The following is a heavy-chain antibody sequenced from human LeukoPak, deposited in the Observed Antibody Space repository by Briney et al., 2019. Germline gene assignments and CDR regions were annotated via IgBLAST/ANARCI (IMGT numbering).Heavy chain of an antibody. V-gene: IGHV4-34*01. Sequence: SETLSPTCAVYGGSFSGYYWSWIRQPPGKGLEWIGEINHSGSTNYNPSLKSRVTISVDTSKNQFSLKLSSVTAADTAVYYCARLAYYYDSSGYYNTDGLDYWGQGTLVTVSS. CDR3: ARLAYYYDSSGYYNTDGLDY. J-gene: IGHJ4*02. D-gene: IGHD3-22*01. CDR2: INHSGST. CDR1: GGSFSGYY.